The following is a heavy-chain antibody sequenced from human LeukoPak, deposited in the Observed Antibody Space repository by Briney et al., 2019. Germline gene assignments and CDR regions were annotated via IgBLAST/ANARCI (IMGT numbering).Heavy chain of an antibody. CDR3: ARENVVITAQGFDY. CDR1: GGSISSGGYF. J-gene: IGHJ4*02. CDR2: VYYTGNI. V-gene: IGHV4-31*03. D-gene: IGHD2-15*01. Sequence: SETLSLTCTVSGGSISSGGYFWSWIRQHPGKGLEWIGHVYYTGNIYYNPSLKSRLIISVDTSKNQFSLKLRSVTTADTAVYYCARENVVITAQGFDYWGQGTLVTVSS.